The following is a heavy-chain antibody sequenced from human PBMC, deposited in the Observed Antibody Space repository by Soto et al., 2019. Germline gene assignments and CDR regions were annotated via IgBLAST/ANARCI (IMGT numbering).Heavy chain of an antibody. V-gene: IGHV3-9*01. CDR2: ISWNSGSI. CDR1: GFTFDDYA. Sequence: SLKISCAASGFTFDDYAMHWVRQAPGKGLEWVSGISWNSGSIGYADSVKGRFTISRDNAKNSLYLQMNSLRAEDTALYYCAKDIGWGSGWGSDAFDIWGQGTMVTVSS. J-gene: IGHJ3*02. D-gene: IGHD6-19*01. CDR3: AKDIGWGSGWGSDAFDI.